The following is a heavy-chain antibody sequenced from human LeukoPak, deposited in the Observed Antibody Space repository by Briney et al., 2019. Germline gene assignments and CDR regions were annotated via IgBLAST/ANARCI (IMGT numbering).Heavy chain of an antibody. Sequence: GASVKVSCKASGYTFTSYDINWVRQATGQGLEWMGWMNPNSGNTGYAQKFQGRVTMTRNTSISTAYMELSSLRSEDTAVYYCAREGGCRLFYYDSSGYSPWGQGTLATVPS. CDR1: GYTFTSYD. V-gene: IGHV1-8*01. D-gene: IGHD3-22*01. CDR3: AREGGCRLFYYDSSGYSP. J-gene: IGHJ5*02. CDR2: MNPNSGNT.